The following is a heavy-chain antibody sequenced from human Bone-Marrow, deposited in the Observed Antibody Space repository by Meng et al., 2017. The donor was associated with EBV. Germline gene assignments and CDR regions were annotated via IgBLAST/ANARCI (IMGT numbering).Heavy chain of an antibody. V-gene: IGHV4-4*02. D-gene: IGHD1-26*01. J-gene: IGHJ4*02. CDR1: GGSISSSNW. CDR3: ARDLRETSGTFPFDY. CDR2: IYHSGRT. Sequence: QVQVQESGPGLGKPSGTLSLTLVVSGGSISSSNWWRWVSQPPGKGLEWIGEIYHSGRTNYNPYLQSRVTISVDKSKNQLSLKLSYVTSADTAVYYCARDLRETSGTFPFDYWGQGTLVTVSS.